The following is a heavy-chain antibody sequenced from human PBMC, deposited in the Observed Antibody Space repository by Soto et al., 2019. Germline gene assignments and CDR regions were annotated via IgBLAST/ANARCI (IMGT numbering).Heavy chain of an antibody. V-gene: IGHV1-69*02. Sequence: QVQLVQSGAEVKKPGSSVKVSCKASGGTFSSYTISWVRQAPGQGLEWMGRIIPILGIANYAQKFQGRVTITADKSTSTAYMELSSLRSEDTAVYYCARGVDWRTRPMYFDLWGRGTLVTVSS. J-gene: IGHJ2*01. CDR2: IIPILGIA. CDR1: GGTFSSYT. D-gene: IGHD3-9*01. CDR3: ARGVDWRTRPMYFDL.